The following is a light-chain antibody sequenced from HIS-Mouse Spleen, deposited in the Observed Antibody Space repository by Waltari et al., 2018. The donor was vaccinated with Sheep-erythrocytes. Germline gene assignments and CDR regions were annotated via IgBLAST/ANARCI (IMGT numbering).Light chain of an antibody. Sequence: EIVLTQSPGTLSLSPGERATLSCRASQSVSSSYLAWYQQKPGQAPRLFIYGASSRATGIPDRCSGSGSGTDFTLTISRLEPEDFAVYYCQQYGSSPFTFGPGTKVDIK. V-gene: IGKV3-20*01. J-gene: IGKJ3*01. CDR2: GAS. CDR3: QQYGSSPFT. CDR1: QSVSSSY.